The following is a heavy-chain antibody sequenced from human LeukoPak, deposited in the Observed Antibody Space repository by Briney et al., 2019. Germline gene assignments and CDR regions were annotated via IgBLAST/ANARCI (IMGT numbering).Heavy chain of an antibody. Sequence: GGSLRLSCAASGFTFSSYAMSWVRQAPGKGLEWASAISGSGGSTYYADSVKGRFTISRDNSKNTLYLQMNSLRAEDTAVYYRAKLGAYDFWSGYYRRFDPWGQGTLDTVST. CDR2: ISGSGGST. D-gene: IGHD3-3*01. J-gene: IGHJ5*02. V-gene: IGHV3-23*01. CDR1: GFTFSSYA. CDR3: AKLGAYDFWSGYYRRFDP.